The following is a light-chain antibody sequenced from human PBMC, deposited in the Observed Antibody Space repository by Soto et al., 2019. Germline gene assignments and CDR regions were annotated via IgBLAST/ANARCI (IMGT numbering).Light chain of an antibody. J-gene: IGKJ2*01. Sequence: AIQLTQSPSSLSGSVGDRVTLTCRASQDIRTDVGWYQQKPGRPPRLLIYDASSLQSGVPSRFSGSGSGTDFTLTSSRQQPDDVATYYWQHFYSPFYTFGQGTKLEIK. CDR2: DAS. CDR3: QHFYSPFYT. V-gene: IGKV1-13*02. CDR1: QDIRTD.